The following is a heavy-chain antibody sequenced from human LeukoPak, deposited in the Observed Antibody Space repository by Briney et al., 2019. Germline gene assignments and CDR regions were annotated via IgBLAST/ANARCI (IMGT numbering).Heavy chain of an antibody. J-gene: IGHJ4*02. CDR1: GGSISSSSY. CDR2: IYYSGST. D-gene: IGHD6-13*01. Sequence: SETLSLTCTVFGGSISSSSYWAWIRQPPGKGLEWIGNIYYSGSTYYNPSLKSRVTISVDTSKNHFSLKLSSVTAADTAVYNCARVGSSWPHYYFDYWGQGTLVTVSS. V-gene: IGHV4-39*02. CDR3: ARVGSSWPHYYFDY.